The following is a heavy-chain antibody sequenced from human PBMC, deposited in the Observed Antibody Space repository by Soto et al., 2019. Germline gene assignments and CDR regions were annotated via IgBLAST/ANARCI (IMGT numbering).Heavy chain of an antibody. CDR1: GGTFSSYT. CDR3: ASQYYYDSSGYTGGWVPAYYFDY. Sequence: ASVKVSCKASGGTFSSYTISWVRQAPGQGLEWMGRIIPILGIANYAQKFQGRVTITADKSTSTAYMELSGLRSEDTAVYYCASQYYYDSSGYTGGWVPAYYFDYWGQGTLVTVSS. V-gene: IGHV1-69*02. D-gene: IGHD3-22*01. J-gene: IGHJ4*02. CDR2: IIPILGIA.